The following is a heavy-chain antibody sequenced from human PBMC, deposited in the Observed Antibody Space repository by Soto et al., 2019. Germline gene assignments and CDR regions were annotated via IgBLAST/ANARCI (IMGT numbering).Heavy chain of an antibody. CDR1: GFTFDDYT. CDR2: ISWDGGST. V-gene: IGHV3-43*01. J-gene: IGHJ6*02. D-gene: IGHD5-18*01. CDR3: AEDSGYSYYYYGMDV. Sequence: GGSLRLSCAASGFTFDDYTMHWVRQAPGKGLEWVSLISWDGGSTYYADSVKGRFTISRDNSKNSLYLQMNSLRTEDTALYYCAEDSGYSYYYYGMDVWGQGTTVTVSS.